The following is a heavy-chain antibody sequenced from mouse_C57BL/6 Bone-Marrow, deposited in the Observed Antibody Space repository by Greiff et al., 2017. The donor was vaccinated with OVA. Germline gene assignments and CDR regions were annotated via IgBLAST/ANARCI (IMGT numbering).Heavy chain of an antibody. CDR1: GYTFTSYW. CDR2: IDPSDSYT. CDR3: ARETAQATAWFAY. D-gene: IGHD3-2*02. J-gene: IGHJ3*01. V-gene: IGHV1-69*01. Sequence: QVQLQQPGAELVMPGASVKLSCKASGYTFTSYWMHWVKQRPGQGLEWIGEIDPSDSYTNYNQKFKGKSTLTVDKSSSTAYMQLSSLTSEYSAVYYCARETAQATAWFAYWGQGTLVTVSA.